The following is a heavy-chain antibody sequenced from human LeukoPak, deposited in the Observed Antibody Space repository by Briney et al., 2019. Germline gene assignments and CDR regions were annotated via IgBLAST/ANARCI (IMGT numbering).Heavy chain of an antibody. CDR1: GGSISSYY. CDR3: ARLTPSDSSSWYWYFGL. J-gene: IGHJ2*01. Sequence: PSETLTLTCTVSGGSISSYYWSWIRQPPGKGLEWIGYIYYSGSTNYNPSLKSRVTISVDTSKNQFSLKLNTVTAADTAVYYCARLTPSDSSSWYWYFGLRGRGTLVTVSS. D-gene: IGHD6-13*01. CDR2: IYYSGST. V-gene: IGHV4-59*08.